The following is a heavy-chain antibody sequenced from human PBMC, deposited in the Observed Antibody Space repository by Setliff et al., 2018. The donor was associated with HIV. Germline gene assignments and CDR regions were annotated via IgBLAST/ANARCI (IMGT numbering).Heavy chain of an antibody. CDR2: INPDTGGT. CDR1: GYTFTDYY. J-gene: IGHJ4*02. Sequence: GASVKVSCKASGYTFTDYYIHWVRQAPGQGLEWMGWINPDTGGTNSAQRFQGRVTITADESTSTAYMELYNLRSEDTAMYYCTRGRGIIGALVYWGQGTLVTVSS. CDR3: TRGRGIIGALVY. V-gene: IGHV1-2*02. D-gene: IGHD2-21*01.